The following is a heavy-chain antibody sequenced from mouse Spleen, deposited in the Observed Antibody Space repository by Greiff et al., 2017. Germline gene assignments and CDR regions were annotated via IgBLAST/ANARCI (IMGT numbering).Heavy chain of an antibody. D-gene: IGHD2-4*01. V-gene: IGHV1-54*01. J-gene: IGHJ4*01. CDR1: GYAFNNYL. Sequence: VQLQQSGAELVRPGTSVKVSCKASGYAFNNYLIEWVKQRPGQGLEWIGVINPGSGGTNYNEKFKGKATLTADKSSSTAYMQLSSLTSEDSAVYFCAREGIYYDYENYAMDYWGQGTSVTVSS. CDR3: AREGIYYDYENYAMDY. CDR2: INPGSGGT.